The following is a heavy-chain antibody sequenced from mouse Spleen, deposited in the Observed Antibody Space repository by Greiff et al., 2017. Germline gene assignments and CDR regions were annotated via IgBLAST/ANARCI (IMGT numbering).Heavy chain of an antibody. J-gene: IGHJ4*01. CDR2: IWSGGST. V-gene: IGHV2-2*01. CDR3: ARKRGYGNPGYYAMDY. CDR1: GFSLTSYG. D-gene: IGHD2-1*01. Sequence: VQLVESGPGLVQPSQSLSITCTVSGFSLTSYGVHWVRQSPGKGLEWLGVIWSGGSTDYNAAFISRLSISKDNSKSQVFFKMNSLQADDTAIYYCARKRGYGNPGYYAMDYWGQGTSVTVSS.